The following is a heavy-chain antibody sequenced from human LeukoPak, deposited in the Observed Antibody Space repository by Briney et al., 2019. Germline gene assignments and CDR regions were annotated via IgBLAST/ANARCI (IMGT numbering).Heavy chain of an antibody. D-gene: IGHD2-2*01. CDR2: IKQDGSEK. V-gene: IGHV3-7*03. CDR3: AKDTSPYFYHMDV. Sequence: GGSLRLSCAASGFTFSSYWMGWIRQAPGKGLEWVANIKQDGSEKYYVDSVKGRFTISRDNAKNSLYLQMNSLRAEDTALYYCAKDTSPYFYHMDVWGNGTTVTVSS. CDR1: GFTFSSYW. J-gene: IGHJ6*03.